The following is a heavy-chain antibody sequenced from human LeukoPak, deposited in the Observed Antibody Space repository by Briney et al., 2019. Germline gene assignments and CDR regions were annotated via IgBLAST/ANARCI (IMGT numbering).Heavy chain of an antibody. CDR2: ISGSGGST. CDR1: GFTFSSYA. J-gene: IGHJ4*02. Sequence: GGSLRPSCAASGFTFSSYAMSWVRQAPGKGLEWVSAISGSGGSTYYADSVKGRFTISRDNSKNTLYLQMNSLRAEDTAVYYCAKSTGRVYGEFYWGQGTLVTVSS. V-gene: IGHV3-23*01. D-gene: IGHD4-17*01. CDR3: AKSTGRVYGEFY.